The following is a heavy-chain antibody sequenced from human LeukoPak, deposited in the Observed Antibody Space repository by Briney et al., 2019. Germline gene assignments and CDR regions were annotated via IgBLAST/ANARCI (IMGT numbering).Heavy chain of an antibody. CDR2: ISANNGNT. J-gene: IGHJ4*02. D-gene: IGHD5-24*01. V-gene: IGHV1-18*04. CDR1: GYTFTNYG. Sequence: ASVKVPCKASGYTFTNYGVTWVRQVPGQGLEWMGWISANNGNTKYEQKVQDRVTMTIDRSTDTAYMELNSLRFDDTAVYYCARAPPGYNNEWDFDYWGQGTLVTVSS. CDR3: ARAPPGYNNEWDFDY.